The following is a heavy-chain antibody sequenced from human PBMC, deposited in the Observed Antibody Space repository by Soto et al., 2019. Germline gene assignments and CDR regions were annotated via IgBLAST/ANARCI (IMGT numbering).Heavy chain of an antibody. V-gene: IGHV4-39*01. J-gene: IGHJ4*02. CDR1: GGSISSSSYY. D-gene: IGHD5-12*01. Sequence: QLQLHESGPGLVKPSETLSLTCTVSGGSISSSSYYWAWIRQPPGKGLEWIGSVYYSGNTYYGPSLKSRVTLSIDTPKNQFSLKVTSVTAADTAVYYCARHPNSGWLGYWGQGILVTVSS. CDR3: ARHPNSGWLGY. CDR2: VYYSGNT.